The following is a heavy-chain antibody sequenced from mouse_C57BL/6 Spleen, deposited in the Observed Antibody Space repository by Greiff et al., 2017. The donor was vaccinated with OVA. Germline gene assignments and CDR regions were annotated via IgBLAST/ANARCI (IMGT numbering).Heavy chain of an antibody. D-gene: IGHD2-12*01. CDR3: ARLRRRDYYAMDY. CDR1: GYTFTSYW. CDR2: IDPSDSYP. V-gene: IGHV1-59*01. J-gene: IGHJ4*01. Sequence: VQLQQPGAELVRPGTSVKLSCKASGYTFTSYWMHWVKQRPGQGLEWIGVIDPSDSYPNSNQKFKGKATLTVDTSSRTAYMQLSSLTCEDCAVYYWARLRRRDYYAMDYWGQGTSVTVSS.